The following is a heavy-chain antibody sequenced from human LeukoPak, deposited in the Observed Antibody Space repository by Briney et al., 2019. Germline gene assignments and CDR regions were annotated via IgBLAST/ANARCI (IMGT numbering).Heavy chain of an antibody. Sequence: SVKVSCKASGGTFSSYAISWVRQAPGQGLEWMGGIIPIFGTANYAQKFQGRVTITTDESTSTAYMELSSLRSEDTAVYYCARVGYCSGGSCYPVWFDPWGQGTLVTVSS. D-gene: IGHD2-15*01. J-gene: IGHJ5*02. CDR1: GGTFSSYA. V-gene: IGHV1-69*05. CDR2: IIPIFGTA. CDR3: ARVGYCSGGSCYPVWFDP.